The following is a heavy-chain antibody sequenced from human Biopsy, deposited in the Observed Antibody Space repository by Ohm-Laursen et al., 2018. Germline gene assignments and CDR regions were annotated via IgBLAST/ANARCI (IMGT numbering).Heavy chain of an antibody. CDR1: GNTFATYH. CDR2: ISPSGATT. D-gene: IGHD5-24*01. Sequence: GASVNASCKPSGNTFATYHIQWVRQAPGQGLEWMGVISPSGATTSFSQKFQGRITMTRDTSTGTVYMDLNSLGSEDTAVYYCARAGVGSDGTDSYYYGMDVWGPGTTVTVSS. J-gene: IGHJ6*02. CDR3: ARAGVGSDGTDSYYYGMDV. V-gene: IGHV1-46*01.